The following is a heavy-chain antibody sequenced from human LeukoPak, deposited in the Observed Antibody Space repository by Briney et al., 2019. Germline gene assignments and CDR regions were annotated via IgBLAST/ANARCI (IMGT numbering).Heavy chain of an antibody. J-gene: IGHJ6*03. V-gene: IGHV4-4*09. CDR1: GGSINTYY. Sequence: PSETLSLTCAVSGGSINTYYWSWIRQPPGKGLEWIGHIYTTGNTNYNPSLKGRVTISLDTSKNQFSLNLSSVTAADTAVYYCAKHDTVFGAAHFYMDVWGKGTTVTVSS. CDR3: AKHDTVFGAAHFYMDV. CDR2: IYTTGNT. D-gene: IGHD3-3*01.